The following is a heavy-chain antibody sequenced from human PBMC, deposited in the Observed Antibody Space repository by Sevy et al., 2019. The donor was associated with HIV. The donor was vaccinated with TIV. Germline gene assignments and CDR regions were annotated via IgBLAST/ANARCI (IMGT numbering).Heavy chain of an antibody. CDR3: ARDVLIASFAYGCMDA. CDR1: GFFFSNYA. V-gene: IGHV3-30*09. J-gene: IGHJ6*02. D-gene: IGHD4-17*01. CDR2: ISYVDNNK. Sequence: GGSLRLSCAASGFFFSNYAMHWVRQAPGKGLEWVAVISYVDNNKYYADSVKGRVAISRDNSTNTLYLQMNSLRAADTAVYYCARDVLIASFAYGCMDAWGQGTTVTVSS.